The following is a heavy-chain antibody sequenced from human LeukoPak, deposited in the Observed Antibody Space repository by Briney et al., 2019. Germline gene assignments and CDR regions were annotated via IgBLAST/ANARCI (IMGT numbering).Heavy chain of an antibody. J-gene: IGHJ5*02. CDR2: IYTSGST. CDR1: GGSISGYY. D-gene: IGHD3-10*01. Sequence: SETLSLTCTVSGGSISGYYWSWIRQPAGKGLEWIGRIYTSGSTSYNPSLKSRVTMSVDTSKNQFSLKLSSVTAADTAVYYCARVSYYGSGSYGRFWFDPWGQGTLVTVSS. V-gene: IGHV4-4*07. CDR3: ARVSYYGSGSYGRFWFDP.